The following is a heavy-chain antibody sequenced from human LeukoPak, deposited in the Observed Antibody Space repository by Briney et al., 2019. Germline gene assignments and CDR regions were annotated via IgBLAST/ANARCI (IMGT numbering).Heavy chain of an antibody. CDR3: AKVWGTTSGDY. Sequence: GGSLRLSCAASGFTFSSYAMSWVRQAPGKGLEWVSAISGSGGSTYYADSVKGRFTVSRDNSKNTVYLQMTSLRAGDTAIYFCAKVWGTTSGDYWGRGTLVTVSS. V-gene: IGHV3-23*01. CDR1: GFTFSSYA. D-gene: IGHD3-16*01. J-gene: IGHJ4*02. CDR2: ISGSGGST.